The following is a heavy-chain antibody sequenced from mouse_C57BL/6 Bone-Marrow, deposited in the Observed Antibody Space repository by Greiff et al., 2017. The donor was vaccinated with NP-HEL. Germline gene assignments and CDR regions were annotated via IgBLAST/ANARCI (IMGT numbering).Heavy chain of an antibody. CDR1: GFTFSDFY. CDR2: SRNKANDYTT. J-gene: IGHJ1*03. D-gene: IGHD4-1*01. V-gene: IGHV7-1*01. Sequence: EVQGVESGGGLVQSGRSLRLSCATSGFTFSDFYMEWVRQAPGQGLEWIAASRNKANDYTTEYSASVKGRFIVSRDTSQSILYLQMNALRAEETAIYYCARDNWDWYFDVWGTGTTVTVSS. CDR3: ARDNWDWYFDV.